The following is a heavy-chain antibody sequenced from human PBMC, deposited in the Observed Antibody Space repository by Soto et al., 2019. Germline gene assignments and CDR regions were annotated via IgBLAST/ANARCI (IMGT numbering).Heavy chain of an antibody. J-gene: IGHJ4*02. Sequence: EVQLLESGGGLVQPGGSLRLSCAASGFTFSSYAMSWVRQAPGKGLEWVSAISGSGGSTYYADSVKGRFTISRDNSKNTLYLQMNSLRAEDTAVYYCARDRNYYDSSGPSGGVDYWGQGTLVTVSS. CDR3: ARDRNYYDSSGPSGGVDY. D-gene: IGHD3-22*01. V-gene: IGHV3-23*01. CDR2: ISGSGGST. CDR1: GFTFSSYA.